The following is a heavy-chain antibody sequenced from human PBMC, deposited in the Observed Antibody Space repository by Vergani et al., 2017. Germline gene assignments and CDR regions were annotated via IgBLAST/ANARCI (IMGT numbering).Heavy chain of an antibody. J-gene: IGHJ4*02. CDR2: IYPGDSGT. Sequence: EVQLVQSGAEVKKPGESLKISCKGSGYSFTSYWIGWVRQMPGKGLEWMGIIYPGDSGTRYSPSFQGQVPISADNSTSTAYLQWSSLKASDDAMYYCAGRDSSTSMAPCPNVDYWDQRTVVTVSS. D-gene: IGHD6-6*01. V-gene: IGHV5-51*03. CDR3: AGRDSSTSMAPCPNVDY. CDR1: GYSFTSYW.